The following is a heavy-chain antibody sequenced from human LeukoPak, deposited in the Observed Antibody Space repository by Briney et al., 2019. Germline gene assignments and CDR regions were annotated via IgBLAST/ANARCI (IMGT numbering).Heavy chain of an antibody. Sequence: GGSLGLPCAASVYPFEIYNINGATQPPGRGWEWGSSISSSSSYIYYADSVKGRFTISRDYAKNSLYLQMNSLRAEDTAVYYCARDSVRDHRYHFDYWGQGTPVTVSS. J-gene: IGHJ4*02. CDR2: ISSSSSYI. D-gene: IGHD1-1*01. CDR3: ARDSVRDHRYHFDY. V-gene: IGHV3-21*01. CDR1: VYPFEIYN.